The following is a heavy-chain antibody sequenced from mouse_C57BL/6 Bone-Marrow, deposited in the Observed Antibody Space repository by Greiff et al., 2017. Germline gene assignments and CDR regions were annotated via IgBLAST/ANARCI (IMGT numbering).Heavy chain of an antibody. CDR1: GFSLTSYG. V-gene: IGHV2-5*01. J-gene: IGHJ3*01. D-gene: IGHD1-1*01. Sequence: VKLVESGPGLVQPSQSLSITCTVSGFSLTSYGVHWVRPSPGKGLEWLGVIWSGGSTDYNAAFMSRLCITTDKSKSQVLFKMNSLQADDTAIYYCAKNEDYYGSLWLAYWGQGTLVTVSA. CDR3: AKNEDYYGSLWLAY. CDR2: IWSGGST.